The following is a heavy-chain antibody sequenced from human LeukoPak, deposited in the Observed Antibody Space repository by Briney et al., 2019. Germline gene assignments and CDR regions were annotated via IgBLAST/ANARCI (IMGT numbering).Heavy chain of an antibody. CDR3: ARPVAGTSGMDV. CDR1: GFTFSSYW. V-gene: IGHV3-21*01. Sequence: GGSLRLSCAASGFTFSSYWMSWVRQAPGKGLEWVSSISSSSSYIYYADSVKGRFTISRDNAKNSLYLQMNSLRAENTAVYYCARPVAGTSGMDVWGQGTTVTVSS. D-gene: IGHD6-19*01. J-gene: IGHJ6*02. CDR2: ISSSSSYI.